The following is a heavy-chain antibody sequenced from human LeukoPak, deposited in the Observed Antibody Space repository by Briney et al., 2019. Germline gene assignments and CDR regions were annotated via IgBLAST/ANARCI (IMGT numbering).Heavy chain of an antibody. CDR3: ARVEFSAVGDY. CDR2: IYSGVST. J-gene: IGHJ4*02. D-gene: IGHD3-10*01. CDR1: GFTVTSNY. Sequence: GGSLRLSCVASGFTVTSNYMSWVRQAPGKGLEWVSGIYSGVSTYYGDSVKGRFTISRDNSKNTLYLQMNSLRAEDTAGYYCARVEFSAVGDYWGQGTLVPVSS. V-gene: IGHV3-53*01.